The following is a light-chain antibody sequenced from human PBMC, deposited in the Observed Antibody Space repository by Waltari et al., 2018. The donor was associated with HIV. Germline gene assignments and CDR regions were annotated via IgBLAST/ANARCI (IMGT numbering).Light chain of an antibody. CDR3: SAWDDTLHVV. CDR2: SSR. Sequence: QSVLTQPPSVYGLPGQKVPIPCSGSNSDIGVNNVNGYQQFPGRAPKLVAYSSRGRPSRVLDRFSGSKSGTSTSLAINGVQAEAEATYCWSAWDDTLHVVFGGGTKLTVL. CDR1: NSDIGVNN. V-gene: IGLV1-44*01. J-gene: IGLJ3*02.